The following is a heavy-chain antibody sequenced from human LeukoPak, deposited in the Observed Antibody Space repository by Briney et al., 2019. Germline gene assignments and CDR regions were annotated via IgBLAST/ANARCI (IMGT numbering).Heavy chain of an antibody. CDR2: IGGGGDGA. J-gene: IGHJ4*02. Sequence: GGSLRLSCAASGFTFSHYAMRWVHQAPGKGLEWLSEIGGGGDGAYHADSVKGRFTISRDNSKNTLYLQMNSLRAEDTAVYYCTTSWPKVREGDQWGQGTLVTVSS. D-gene: IGHD3-10*01. CDR3: TTSWPKVREGDQ. CDR1: GFTFSHYA. V-gene: IGHV3-23*01.